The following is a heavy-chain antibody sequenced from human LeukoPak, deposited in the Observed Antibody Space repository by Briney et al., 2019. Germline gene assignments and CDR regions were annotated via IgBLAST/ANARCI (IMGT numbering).Heavy chain of an antibody. CDR1: GFTFSSYA. V-gene: IGHV3-23*01. J-gene: IGHJ4*02. D-gene: IGHD2-2*01. Sequence: GGSLRLSCAASGFTFSSYAMSWVRQAPGKGLEWVSSISGSGGSTYYADSVKGRFTISRDNSKNTLYLQMNSLRADDTAVYYCAGNCTTTSCLKYWGQGTLVTVSS. CDR2: ISGSGGST. CDR3: AGNCTTTSCLKY.